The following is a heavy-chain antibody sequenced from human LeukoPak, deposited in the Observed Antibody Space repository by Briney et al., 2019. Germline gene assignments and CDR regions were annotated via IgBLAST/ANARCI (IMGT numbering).Heavy chain of an antibody. CDR2: IYYSGST. D-gene: IGHD1-26*01. CDR1: GGSISSSSYY. Sequence: NPSETLSLTCTVSGGSISSSSYYWGWIRQPPGKGLEWIGSIYYSGSTYYNPSLKSRVTISVDTSKNQFSLKLSSVTAADTAVYYCARRRKSLISGSYYKDYWGQGTLVTVSS. V-gene: IGHV4-39*01. J-gene: IGHJ4*02. CDR3: ARRRKSLISGSYYKDY.